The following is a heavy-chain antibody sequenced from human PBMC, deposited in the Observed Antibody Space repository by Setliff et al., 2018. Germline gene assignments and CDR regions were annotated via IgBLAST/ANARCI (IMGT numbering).Heavy chain of an antibody. CDR1: GGSISTSSY. CDR3: ARRGYYYGWGDSNAFDI. J-gene: IGHJ3*02. CDR2: IYYSGTT. D-gene: IGHD3-10*01. V-gene: IGHV4-39*01. Sequence: SETLFLTCTVSGGSISTSSYWGWIRQPPGKGLEWIGSIYYSGTTYYNPSLKSRVTISVDTSKNQFSLKLSSVTAADTAVYYCARRGYYYGWGDSNAFDIWGQGTMVTVSS.